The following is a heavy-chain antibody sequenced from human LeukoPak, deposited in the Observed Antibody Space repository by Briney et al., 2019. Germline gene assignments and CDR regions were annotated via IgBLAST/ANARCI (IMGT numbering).Heavy chain of an antibody. D-gene: IGHD6-19*01. CDR2: INPNSGGT. CDR1: GYTFTGYY. V-gene: IGHV1-2*02. CDR3: ARGLGSGWNFDY. Sequence: ASVKVSCKASGYTFTGYYMHWVRQAPGQGHEWMGWINPNSGGTNYAQKFQGRVTMTRDTSISTAYMELSRLRSDDTAVYYCARGLGSGWNFDYWGQGTLVTVSS. J-gene: IGHJ4*02.